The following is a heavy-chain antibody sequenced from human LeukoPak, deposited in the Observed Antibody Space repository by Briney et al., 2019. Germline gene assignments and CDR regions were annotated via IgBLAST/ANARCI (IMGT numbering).Heavy chain of an antibody. CDR3: AKNKYGDYGEY. Sequence: GGSLILSCAASGFTFSSYAMSWVRQAPGKGLEWVSAISGSGTTYYADSVKGRFTISRDNSKNTVYLQMNSLRAEDTAVYYCAKNKYGDYGEYWGQGTLVTVSS. CDR2: ISGSGTT. J-gene: IGHJ4*02. CDR1: GFTFSSYA. V-gene: IGHV3-23*01. D-gene: IGHD4-17*01.